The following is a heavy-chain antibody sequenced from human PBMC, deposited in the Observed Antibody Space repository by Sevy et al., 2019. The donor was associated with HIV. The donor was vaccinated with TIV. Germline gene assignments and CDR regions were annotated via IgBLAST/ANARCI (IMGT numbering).Heavy chain of an antibody. Sequence: GGSLRLSCAASGFTFSNAWMNWVRQAPGKGLEWVGRIKSKTDGGTTDYAAPVKGRFTISRDDSKKTLYLQMNSLKTEDTAVYYCTTVVVRDYYDSSGYYHDYWGQGTLVTVSS. J-gene: IGHJ4*02. D-gene: IGHD3-22*01. CDR1: GFTFSNAW. V-gene: IGHV3-15*07. CDR2: IKSKTDGGTT. CDR3: TTVVVRDYYDSSGYYHDY.